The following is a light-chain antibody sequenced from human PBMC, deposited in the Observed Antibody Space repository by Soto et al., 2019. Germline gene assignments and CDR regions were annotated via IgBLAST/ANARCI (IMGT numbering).Light chain of an antibody. CDR2: EVS. J-gene: IGLJ1*01. Sequence: QSVLTQPASVPGSPGQSITISCTGTSSDVGGYNFVSWYQHHPGKAPKLMIYEVSNRPSGVSNRFSGSKSGNTASLTISGLQAEDEADYYCSSYTSSSTLLYVFGTGTKVTVL. V-gene: IGLV2-14*01. CDR1: SSDVGGYNF. CDR3: SSYTSSSTLLYV.